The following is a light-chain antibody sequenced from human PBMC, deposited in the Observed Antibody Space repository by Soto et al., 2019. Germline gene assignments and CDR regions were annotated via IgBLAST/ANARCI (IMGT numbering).Light chain of an antibody. CDR3: QQYGSSPGIT. Sequence: EIVLTQSPGTLSLSPGERATLSCRASQIVSSSYLAWYQQKPGQAPRLLIYGASGRATGIPDRFGGSGSGTDFTLTITRLEPEDFAVYYCQQYGSSPGITFGQGTRLEI. V-gene: IGKV3-20*01. CDR2: GAS. CDR1: QIVSSSY. J-gene: IGKJ5*01.